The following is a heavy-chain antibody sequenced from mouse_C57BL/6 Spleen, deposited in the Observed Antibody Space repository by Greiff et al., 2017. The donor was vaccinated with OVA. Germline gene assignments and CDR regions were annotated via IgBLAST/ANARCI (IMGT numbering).Heavy chain of an antibody. D-gene: IGHD3-2*02. CDR2: INPNNGGT. J-gene: IGHJ2*01. Sequence: EVQLQQSGPELVKPGASVKISCKASGYTFTDYYMNWVKQSHGKSLEWIGDINPNNGGTSYNQKFKGKATLTVDKSSSTAYMELRSLTSEDSAVYYCARESSGYGYWGQGTTLTVSS. V-gene: IGHV1-26*01. CDR1: GYTFTDYY. CDR3: ARESSGYGY.